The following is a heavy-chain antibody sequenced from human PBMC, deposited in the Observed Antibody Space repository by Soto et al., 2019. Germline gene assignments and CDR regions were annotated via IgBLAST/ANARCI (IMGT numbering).Heavy chain of an antibody. CDR1: GGSISSGDYY. CDR2: IYYSGST. J-gene: IGHJ6*02. Sequence: PSETLSLTCTVSGGSISSGDYYWSWIRQPPGKGLEWIGYIYYSGSTYYNPSLKSRVTISVDTSKNQFSLKLSSVTAADTAVYYCARDGSLRHDFWSGYYTGLDYYYGMDVWGQGTTVTVSS. CDR3: ARDGSLRHDFWSGYYTGLDYYYGMDV. D-gene: IGHD3-3*01. V-gene: IGHV4-30-4*01.